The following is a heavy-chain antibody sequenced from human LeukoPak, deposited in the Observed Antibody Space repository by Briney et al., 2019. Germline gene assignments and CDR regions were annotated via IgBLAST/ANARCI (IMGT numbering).Heavy chain of an antibody. CDR2: ISSGNNYT. D-gene: IGHD4-17*01. CDR3: ARDGGEGTVTSNFDL. CDR1: GFTFSDYY. Sequence: KPGGSLRLSCAASGFTFSDYYMTWIRQAPGKGLEWVSYISSGNNYTNYADSVKGRFTVPRDNAKNSLYLQMNSLGAEDTAVYYCARDGGEGTVTSNFDLWGRGTLVTVSS. V-gene: IGHV3-11*05. J-gene: IGHJ2*01.